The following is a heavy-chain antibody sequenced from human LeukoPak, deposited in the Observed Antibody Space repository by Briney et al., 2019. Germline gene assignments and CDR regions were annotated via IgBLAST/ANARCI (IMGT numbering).Heavy chain of an antibody. J-gene: IGHJ3*02. V-gene: IGHV3-20*04. CDR2: INWNGGST. Sequence: GGSLRLSCAASGFTFDDYGMSWVRQAPGKGLEWVSGINWNGGSTGYADSVKGRFTISRDNAKNSLYLQMNSLRAEDTALYYCARDIVLIAVAVRGSFDIWGQGTMVTVSS. CDR3: ARDIVLIAVAVRGSFDI. D-gene: IGHD6-19*01. CDR1: GFTFDDYG.